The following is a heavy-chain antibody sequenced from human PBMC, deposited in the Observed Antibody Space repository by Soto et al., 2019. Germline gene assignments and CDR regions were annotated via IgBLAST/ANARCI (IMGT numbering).Heavy chain of an antibody. CDR1: GGSITSYY. CDR3: ARHRAFDLFDY. J-gene: IGHJ4*02. Sequence: QVQLQESGPGLVKPSETLSLTCTVSGGSITSYYWAWIRQTPGKGLEWIGYIHYTGITNYRPSLKSRVTMSVDTSKNQFSLKLSSVTAADTALYHCARHRAFDLFDYWGQGTLVTVSS. CDR2: IHYTGIT. V-gene: IGHV4-59*08.